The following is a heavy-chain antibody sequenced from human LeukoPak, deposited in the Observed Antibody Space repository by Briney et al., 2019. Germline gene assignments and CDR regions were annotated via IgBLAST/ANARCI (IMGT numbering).Heavy chain of an antibody. V-gene: IGHV3-23*01. J-gene: IGHJ4*02. CDR1: GFTFSSYG. D-gene: IGHD2-8*01. Sequence: GGTLRLSCAASGFTFSSYGMSWVRQAPGKGLEWVSAISGSGGSTYYADSVKGRFTISRDNSKNTLYLQMNSLRAEDTAVYYRAKGQRVNENWGQGTLVTVSS. CDR2: ISGSGGST. CDR3: AKGQRVNEN.